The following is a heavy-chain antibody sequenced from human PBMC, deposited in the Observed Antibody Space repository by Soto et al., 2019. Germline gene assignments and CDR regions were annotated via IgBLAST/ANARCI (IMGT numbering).Heavy chain of an antibody. CDR3: ARHHSSSSVGFDP. Sequence: SETLSLTCTVSGGSISSYYWSWIRQPPGKGLEWIGYIYYSGSTNYNPSLKSRVTISVDTSKNQFSLKLSSVTAADTAVYYCARHHSSSSVGFDPWGQGTLVTVSS. J-gene: IGHJ5*02. CDR2: IYYSGST. CDR1: GGSISSYY. D-gene: IGHD6-13*01. V-gene: IGHV4-59*08.